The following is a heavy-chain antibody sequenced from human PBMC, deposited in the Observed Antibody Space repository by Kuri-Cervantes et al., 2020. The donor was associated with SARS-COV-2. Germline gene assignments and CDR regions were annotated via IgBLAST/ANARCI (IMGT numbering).Heavy chain of an antibody. V-gene: IGHV4-59*11. CDR2: IYYSGST. J-gene: IGHJ6*03. CDR1: GGSISSHY. D-gene: IGHD4-17*01. CDR3: ARAYGFLRYIYYMDV. Sequence: GSLRLSCTVSGGSISSHYWSWIRQPPGKGLEWIGYIYYSGSTNYNPPLKSRVTISVDTSKNQFSLNLNSVTAADTAVYYCARAYGFLRYIYYMDVWGRGTTVTVSS.